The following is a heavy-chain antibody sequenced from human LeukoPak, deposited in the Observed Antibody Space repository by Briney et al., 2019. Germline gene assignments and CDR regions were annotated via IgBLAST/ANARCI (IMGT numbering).Heavy chain of an antibody. J-gene: IGHJ5*02. CDR2: ISNSGTT. CDR3: ARWDGDP. V-gene: IGHV4-61*02. Sequence: SETLPLTCTVSGGSISSGSYYWTWIRQPAGKGLEWIGRISNSGTTNYNPSLKSRVTMSVDTSRNQFSLNLNSVTAADTAIYYCARWDGDPWGQGTLVTVSS. D-gene: IGHD1-26*01. CDR1: GGSISSGSYY.